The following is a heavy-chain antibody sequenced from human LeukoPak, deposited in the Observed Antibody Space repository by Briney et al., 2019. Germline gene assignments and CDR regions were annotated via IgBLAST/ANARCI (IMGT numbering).Heavy chain of an antibody. CDR2: MNGDGSST. J-gene: IGHJ6*04. Sequence: GGSLRLSCVASGFTSSTHWMHWVRAAPGEGVVWVSRMNGDGSSTKYADSVKGRLTISRDNDKNTLYLKMNSLSAEDTAVYYCAELGIAMIGGVWGKGTTVTISS. CDR1: GFTSSTHW. D-gene: IGHD3-10*02. CDR3: AELGIAMIGGV. V-gene: IGHV3-74*01.